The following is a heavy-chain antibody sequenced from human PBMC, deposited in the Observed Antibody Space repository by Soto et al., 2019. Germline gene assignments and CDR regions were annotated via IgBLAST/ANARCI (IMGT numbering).Heavy chain of an antibody. CDR1: GDSVSSNTAS. D-gene: IGHD3-10*01. CDR3: VRDRYSSSGWFDP. CDR2: TYYRSRFFS. Sequence: SQTLSLTCAISGDSVSSNTASWNWIRQSPSGGLEWLGRTYYRSRFFSDYAESVKSRIIINPDTSKNQFSLQLKSVTPEDTAVYYCVRDRYSSSGWFDPWGQGTPVTVSS. V-gene: IGHV6-1*01. J-gene: IGHJ5*02.